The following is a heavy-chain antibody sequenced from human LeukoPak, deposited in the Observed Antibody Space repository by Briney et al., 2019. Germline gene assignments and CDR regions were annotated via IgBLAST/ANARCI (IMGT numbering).Heavy chain of an antibody. CDR2: IYYSRST. D-gene: IGHD6-6*01. CDR3: ARARYSSSLNFDY. Sequence: PSQSLSLTCTVSGGSLSSVDYYWSWLREPPGKGREWFGHIYYSRSTYYNPSLKSRVTISVDTSKTQFSQKLSSVTAAATAVYYCARARYSSSLNFDYWGQGTLVTASS. CDR1: GGSLSSVDYY. J-gene: IGHJ4*02. V-gene: IGHV4-30-4*08.